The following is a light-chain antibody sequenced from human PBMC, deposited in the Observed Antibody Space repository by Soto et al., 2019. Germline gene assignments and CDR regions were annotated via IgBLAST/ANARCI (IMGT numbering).Light chain of an antibody. CDR1: QSISSH. CDR3: QQSYKTLT. Sequence: DIQMTQSPSSLSASVGDRVTITCRASQSISSHLNWYQQKPGKAPNLLVYGASNLQSGVPSRFSGSGSETDFTLTISGLQLEDFATYYCQQSYKTLTFGQGTRLEI. V-gene: IGKV1-39*01. J-gene: IGKJ5*01. CDR2: GAS.